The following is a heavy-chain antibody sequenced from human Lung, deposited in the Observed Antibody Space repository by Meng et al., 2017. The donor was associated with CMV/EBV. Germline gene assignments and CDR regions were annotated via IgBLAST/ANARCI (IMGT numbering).Heavy chain of an antibody. CDR2: INPNSGNT. V-gene: IGHV1-2*02. Sequence: ASVKVSCKASGYTFTGYYMHWVRQAPGQGLEWMGWINPNSGNTNYAQKFQGRVTMTRDTSISTAYMELSRVRYDDTAVYYCARDLRTGATIGGVRSDHYGMDVWGKGTXVTVSS. D-gene: IGHD5-12*01. CDR3: ARDLRTGATIGGVRSDHYGMDV. J-gene: IGHJ6*04. CDR1: GYTFTGYY.